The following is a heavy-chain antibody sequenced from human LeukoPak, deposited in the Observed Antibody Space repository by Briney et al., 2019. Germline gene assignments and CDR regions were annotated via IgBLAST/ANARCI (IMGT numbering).Heavy chain of an antibody. CDR2: IFYSGRT. J-gene: IGHJ5*02. CDR3: ARNNGSYLDGWFDP. CDR1: GGSISSTGYN. D-gene: IGHD1-26*01. Sequence: SETLSLTCTVSGGSISSTGYNWGWIRQPPGKGLEWIGSIFYSGRTYYSPTLKSRVTISVDTSKNQFSLKLSSVTAADTAVYYCARNNGSYLDGWFDPWGQGTLVTVSS. V-gene: IGHV4-39*01.